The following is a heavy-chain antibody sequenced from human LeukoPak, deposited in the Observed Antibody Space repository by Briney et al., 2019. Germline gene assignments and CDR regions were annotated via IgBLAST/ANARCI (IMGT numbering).Heavy chain of an antibody. CDR3: ARDSIAAAGDLDY. V-gene: IGHV3-74*01. J-gene: IGHJ4*02. CDR1: GFTFNTYW. Sequence: GGSLRLSCAASGFTFNTYWMHWVRQAPGKGLVWVSRINIDGDITSYADSVRGRFTISRDNSKNTLYLQMDSLRAEDTAVYYCARDSIAAAGDLDYWGQGTLVTVSS. CDR2: INIDGDIT. D-gene: IGHD6-13*01.